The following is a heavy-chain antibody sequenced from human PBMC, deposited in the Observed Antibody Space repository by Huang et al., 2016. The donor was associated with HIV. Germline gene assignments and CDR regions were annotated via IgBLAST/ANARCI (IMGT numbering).Heavy chain of an antibody. V-gene: IGHV3-74*01. CDR1: GFTFSSYW. Sequence: EVQLEESGGGLVQPGGSLRLSCAASGFTFSSYWMHWVRQARGKGLVVVSRIKSDERSTSYSDSGKGRVTISRDNAKNTLYLQMNSLRAEDTAVYYCARTYYYVSSGVDPRRAFDIWGQGTMVTVSS. CDR3: ARTYYYVSSGVDPRRAFDI. D-gene: IGHD3-22*01. CDR2: IKSDERST. J-gene: IGHJ3*02.